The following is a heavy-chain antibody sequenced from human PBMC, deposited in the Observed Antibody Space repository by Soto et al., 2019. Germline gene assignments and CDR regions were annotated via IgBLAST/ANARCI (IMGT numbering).Heavy chain of an antibody. CDR3: ARVQDY. D-gene: IGHD1-1*01. Sequence: SETLSLTCAVSGGSISSGGYSWSWIRQPPGKGLEWIGYMCHSGSTYYNPSLKSRVTISIDRSKNQFSLKLSSVTAAGTAVYYCARVQDYWGQGILVTVSS. CDR2: MCHSGST. CDR1: GGSISSGGYS. V-gene: IGHV4-30-2*01. J-gene: IGHJ4*02.